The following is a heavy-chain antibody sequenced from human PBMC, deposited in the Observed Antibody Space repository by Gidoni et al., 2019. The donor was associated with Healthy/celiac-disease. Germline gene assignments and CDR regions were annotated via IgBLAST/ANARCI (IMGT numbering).Heavy chain of an antibody. CDR3: AKDLGYYYDSSGYFDAFDI. CDR2: ISGSGGST. V-gene: IGHV3-23*04. J-gene: IGHJ3*02. CDR1: GFTFSSYT. Sequence: EVQLVESGGGLVQPGGSLRLSCAASGFTFSSYTMSCVRQAPGKGLEWVSAISGSGGSTYYADSVKGRFTISRDNSKNTLYLQMNSLRAEDTAVYYCAKDLGYYYDSSGYFDAFDIWGQGTMVTVSS. D-gene: IGHD3-22*01.